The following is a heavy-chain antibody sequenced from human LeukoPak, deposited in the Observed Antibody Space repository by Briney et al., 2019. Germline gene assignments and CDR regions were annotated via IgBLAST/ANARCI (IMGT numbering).Heavy chain of an antibody. CDR3: ARDLGKNIWTLWGPPQGQRGYFDS. CDR1: GLSFTSYA. CDR2: ISNNGGST. J-gene: IGHJ4*02. D-gene: IGHD3-9*01. V-gene: IGHV3-64*01. Sequence: PGGSLRLSCVASGLSFTSYAMHWVRQAPGKGLEYVSSISNNGGSTTYAKSVRGRFTISRDNSKNTLFLQMGSLRSDDMGVYYCARDLGKNIWTLWGPPQGQRGYFDSWGQGTLVTVSS.